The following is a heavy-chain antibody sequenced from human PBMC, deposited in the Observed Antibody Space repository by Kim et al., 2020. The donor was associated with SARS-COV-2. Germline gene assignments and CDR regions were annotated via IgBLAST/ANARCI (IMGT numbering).Heavy chain of an antibody. CDR1: GFTFTVHA. J-gene: IGHJ4*02. Sequence: GGSLRLSCTTSGFTFTVHAMSWVRQAPGKGLEWVSSIDGSDGTTYYVDSVRGRFTISRDDSKNTLYLQMSALRGDDTAVYYCMKGGWGWIWDHWGQGTLV. CDR2: IDGSDGTT. D-gene: IGHD2-21*01. V-gene: IGHV3-23*01. CDR3: MKGGWGWIWDH.